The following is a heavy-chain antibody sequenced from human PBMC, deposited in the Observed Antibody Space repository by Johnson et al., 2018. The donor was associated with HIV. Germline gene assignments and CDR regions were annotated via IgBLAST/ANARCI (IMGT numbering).Heavy chain of an antibody. CDR1: GFTVR. CDR3: ARDRAWNYEGAFDI. CDR2: IYSGGST. D-gene: IGHD1-7*01. J-gene: IGHJ3*02. V-gene: IGHV3-53*01. Sequence: EKLVESGGGLIQPGGSLRLSCVASGFTVRKGLEWVSVIYSGGSTYYADSVKGRFTISRDNSKNTLYLQMNSLRAEDTAVYYCARDRAWNYEGAFDIWGQGTMVTVSS.